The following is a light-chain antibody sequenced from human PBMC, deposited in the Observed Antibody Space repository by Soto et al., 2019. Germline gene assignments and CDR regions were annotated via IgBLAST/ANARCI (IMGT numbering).Light chain of an antibody. CDR3: QQYGSSPIT. CDR1: QSVSSSY. V-gene: IGKV3-20*01. Sequence: EIVLTPSPGTMSLSPGARATLSCRASQSVSSSYLAWYQQKPGQAPRLLIHGASSRATGIPDRISGSGSGTDFTLTISRLEPEDFAVYYCQQYGSSPITVGQGTRLEI. CDR2: GAS. J-gene: IGKJ5*01.